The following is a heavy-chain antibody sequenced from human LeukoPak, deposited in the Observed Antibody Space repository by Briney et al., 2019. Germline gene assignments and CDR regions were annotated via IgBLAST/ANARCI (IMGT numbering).Heavy chain of an antibody. V-gene: IGHV3-11*01. CDR2: ITSGGVTT. CDR1: GFSFNDYD. D-gene: IGHD3-9*01. Sequence: GGSLRLSCAAYGFSFNDYDMTWIRQAPGPGLDWLSFITSGGVTTSSADSVKGRFTISSDNATNSLYLQMNSLRVEDTGFFFFKQKTAYDILTGDGVGHYYGMDVWGQGTTVTVSS. CDR3: KQKTAYDILTGDGVGHYYGMDV. J-gene: IGHJ6*02.